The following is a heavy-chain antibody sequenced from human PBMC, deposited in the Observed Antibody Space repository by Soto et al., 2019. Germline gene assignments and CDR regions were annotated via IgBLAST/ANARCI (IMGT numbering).Heavy chain of an antibody. CDR2: IYHSGST. Sequence: PSETLSLTCAVSGYSISSGYYWGWIRQPPGKGLEWIGSIYHSGSTYYNPSLKSRVTISVDTSKNQFSLKLSSVTAADTAVYYCARLGSSWYATVDPWGQGTLVTVSS. V-gene: IGHV4-38-2*01. CDR1: GYSISSGYY. CDR3: ARLGSSWYATVDP. J-gene: IGHJ5*02. D-gene: IGHD6-13*01.